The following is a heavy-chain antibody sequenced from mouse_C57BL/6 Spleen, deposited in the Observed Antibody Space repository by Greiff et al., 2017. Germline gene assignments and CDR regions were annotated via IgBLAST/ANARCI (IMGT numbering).Heavy chain of an antibody. Sequence: VQLQESGAELVKPGASVKMSCKASGYTFTTYPIEWMKQNHGKSLEWIGNFHPYNDDTKYNEKFKGKATLTVEKSSSTVYLELSRLTSDDSAVYYCARGSYGSSYWYFDVWGTGTTVTVSS. CDR2: FHPYNDDT. D-gene: IGHD1-1*01. V-gene: IGHV1-47*01. J-gene: IGHJ1*03. CDR3: ARGSYGSSYWYFDV. CDR1: GYTFTTYP.